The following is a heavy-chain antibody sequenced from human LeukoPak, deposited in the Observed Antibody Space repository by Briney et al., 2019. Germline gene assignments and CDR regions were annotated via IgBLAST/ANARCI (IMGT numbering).Heavy chain of an antibody. CDR1: GGSISSYY. Sequence: KPSETLSLTCTVSGGSISSYYWSWNRQPPGKGLEWIGYIYYSGSTNYNPSLKSRVTISVDTSKNQFSLKLSSVTAADTAVYYCARGRQWLEIYYYYYMDVWGKGTTVTVSS. V-gene: IGHV4-59*01. J-gene: IGHJ6*03. D-gene: IGHD6-19*01. CDR3: ARGRQWLEIYYYYYMDV. CDR2: IYYSGST.